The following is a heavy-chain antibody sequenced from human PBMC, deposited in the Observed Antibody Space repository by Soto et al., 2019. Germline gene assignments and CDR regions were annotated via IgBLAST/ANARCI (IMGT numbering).Heavy chain of an antibody. Sequence: SVKVSCKASGGTFSSYAISWVRQAPGQGLEWMGGIIPISETTNYAQKFQGRVTITADESKSTAYMELSSLRSEDTAVYYCAKVIPVVVVAATLIEIRVWLPGMDVWGQGTTVTVSS. V-gene: IGHV1-69*13. J-gene: IGHJ6*02. CDR2: IIPISETT. D-gene: IGHD2-15*01. CDR1: GGTFSSYA. CDR3: AKVIPVVVVAATLIEIRVWLPGMDV.